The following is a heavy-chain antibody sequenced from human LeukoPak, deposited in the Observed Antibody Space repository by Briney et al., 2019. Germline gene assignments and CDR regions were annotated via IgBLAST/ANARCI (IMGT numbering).Heavy chain of an antibody. J-gene: IGHJ4*02. D-gene: IGHD1-20*01. CDR1: GGSISSSSYY. CDR2: IYYSGST. Sequence: SSETLSLTCTVSGGSISSSSYYWGWIRQPPGKGLEWIGSIYYSGSTYYNPSLKSRVTISVDTSKNQFSLKLSSVPAADTAVYYCARPYNSLLYYFDYWGQGTLVTVSS. CDR3: ARPYNSLLYYFDY. V-gene: IGHV4-39*01.